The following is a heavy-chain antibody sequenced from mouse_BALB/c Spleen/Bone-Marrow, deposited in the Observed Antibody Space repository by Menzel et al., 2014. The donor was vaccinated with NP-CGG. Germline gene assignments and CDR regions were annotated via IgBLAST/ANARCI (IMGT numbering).Heavy chain of an antibody. CDR3: ARGRDYDVFAY. CDR2: IDPYDSET. Sequence: VQLQQSAAELVRPWALVKLSCKASGYTFTSYWMNWVKQRPEQGLEWIGRIDPYDSETHYNQKFKDKAILTVDKSSSTAYMQLSSLTSEDSAVYYGARGRDYDVFAYWGQGTLVTVSA. V-gene: IGHV1-52*01. CDR1: GYTFTSYW. D-gene: IGHD2-4*01. J-gene: IGHJ3*01.